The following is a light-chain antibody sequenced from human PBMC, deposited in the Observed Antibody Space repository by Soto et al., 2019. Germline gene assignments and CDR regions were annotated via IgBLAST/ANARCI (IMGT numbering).Light chain of an antibody. V-gene: IGLV1-40*01. CDR3: HSYDVSLRGPA. Sequence: QSVLTQPPSLSGAPGQRVTISCTGSRSNIGAGYDVHWYQHLPGTAPKVLIFDNSNRPSGVPDRLSGSKSGTSASLAITGHQAEDEAVYYCHSYDVSLRGPAFGGGTKVTVL. CDR2: DNS. CDR1: RSNIGAGYD. J-gene: IGLJ2*01.